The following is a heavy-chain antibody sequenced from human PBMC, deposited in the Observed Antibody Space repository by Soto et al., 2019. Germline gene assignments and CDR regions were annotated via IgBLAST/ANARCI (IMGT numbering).Heavy chain of an antibody. CDR3: ARAYYGTGSYSNNWFDP. J-gene: IGHJ5*02. V-gene: IGHV4-30-2*01. CDR2: IYHSGST. Sequence: PSETLSLTCAVSGGSISSGGYSWSWIRQPPGKGLEWIGYIYHSGSTYYNPSLKSRVTISVDRSKNQFSLKLSSVTAADTAVYYCARAYYGTGSYSNNWFDPWGQGTLVTVSS. D-gene: IGHD3-10*01. CDR1: GGSISSGGYS.